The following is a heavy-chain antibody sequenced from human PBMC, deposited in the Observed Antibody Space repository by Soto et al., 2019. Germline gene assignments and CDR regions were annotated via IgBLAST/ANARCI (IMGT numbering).Heavy chain of an antibody. J-gene: IGHJ3*01. CDR1: GFTFSSYA. V-gene: IGHV3-23*01. CDR2: ISGSGGST. Sequence: GGSLRLSCAASGFTFSSYAMSWVRQAPGKGLEWVSAISGSGGSTYYADSVKGRFTISRDNAKNTLYLQMNSLRVEDTAVYYCARDGGVVVALNAFDVWGQGTMVTVSS. CDR3: ARDGGVVVALNAFDV. D-gene: IGHD6-19*01.